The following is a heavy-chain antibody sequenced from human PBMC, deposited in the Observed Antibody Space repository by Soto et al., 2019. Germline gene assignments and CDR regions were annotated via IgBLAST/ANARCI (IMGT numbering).Heavy chain of an antibody. CDR3: AKDAGERTPGG. CDR1: GFTFSSYA. Sequence: PGGSLRLSCAASGFTFSSYAMSCVRQAPGKGLEWVSAISGSGVSTYYADSVKGRFTISRDNSKNTLYLQMNSLRAVDTALYYCAKDAGERTPGGWGQGTLVTVSS. CDR2: ISGSGVST. J-gene: IGHJ4*02. V-gene: IGHV3-23*01. D-gene: IGHD3-16*01.